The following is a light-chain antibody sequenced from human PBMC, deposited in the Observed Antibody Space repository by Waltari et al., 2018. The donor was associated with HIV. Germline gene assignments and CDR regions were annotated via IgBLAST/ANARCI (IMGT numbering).Light chain of an antibody. J-gene: IGLJ1*01. CDR2: DVH. CDR1: EHDIGLDHY. Sequence: SALIQPASVSGSPGQSITISCSGSEHDIGLDHYVSWYQQFSGKAPKLIIYDVHKRPAGLSDRFSGSKSGNMASLTISGIQTDDEAVYFCSSSSSGPSLYIFG. V-gene: IGLV2-14*03. CDR3: SSSSSGPSLYI.